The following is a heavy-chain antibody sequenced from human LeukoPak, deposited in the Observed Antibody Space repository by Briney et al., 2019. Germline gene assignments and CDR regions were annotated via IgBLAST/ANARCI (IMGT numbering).Heavy chain of an antibody. Sequence: SETLSLTCTVSGGSFEHYFWSWIRQPPGKGLEFLGYVYYTGSTDYSPPLKSRLTISADTAKNQFSLNLRSVTAADTAVYFCASHRRSHGAEYWGQGTLVTVSS. J-gene: IGHJ4*02. CDR2: VYYTGST. CDR1: GGSFEHYF. D-gene: IGHD5-18*01. V-gene: IGHV4-59*08. CDR3: ASHRRSHGAEY.